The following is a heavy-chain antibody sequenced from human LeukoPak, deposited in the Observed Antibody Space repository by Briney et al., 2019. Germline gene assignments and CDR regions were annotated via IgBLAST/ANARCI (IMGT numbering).Heavy chain of an antibody. J-gene: IGHJ4*02. Sequence: ASVKVSSMASGYTLISYGIIWVRQAPGQGLEWSGWISAYNVNTNYAQKFQGRVTMTTDTSTSTAYMELRSLKSDDTAVYFCARPYDTSGYYNYYLDYWGQGTLVTVSS. CDR3: ARPYDTSGYYNYYLDY. CDR1: GYTLISYG. V-gene: IGHV1-18*01. CDR2: ISAYNVNT. D-gene: IGHD3-22*01.